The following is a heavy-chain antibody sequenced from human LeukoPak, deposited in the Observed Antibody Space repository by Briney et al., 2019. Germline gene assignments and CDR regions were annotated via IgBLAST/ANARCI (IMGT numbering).Heavy chain of an antibody. Sequence: WGSLSLSCAASGFSFDDYGLTWVCQAPGKGLEWVSGINWNGDSTDYPYSVKFPFTMSRDNAKNSLYLQMNSLRAEDTALYYCARDLRVVIAGSFDSWGEG. CDR2: INWNGDST. CDR3: ARDLRVVIAGSFDS. J-gene: IGHJ4*01. D-gene: IGHD3-3*01. V-gene: IGHV3-20*04. CDR1: GFSFDDYG.